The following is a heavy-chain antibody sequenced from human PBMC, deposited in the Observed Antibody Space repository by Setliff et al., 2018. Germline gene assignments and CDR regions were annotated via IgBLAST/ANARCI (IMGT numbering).Heavy chain of an antibody. Sequence: KPSETLSLTCTVSGGSISSSNWWTWVRQPPGKGLEWIGEIYHSGSINYNPSLKSRVTMSVDKSKNQFSLKLSSVTAADTAVYYCASRYCSSTNCWNWFDPWGQGTLVTVSS. J-gene: IGHJ5*02. V-gene: IGHV4-4*02. D-gene: IGHD2-2*01. CDR2: IYHSGSI. CDR3: ASRYCSSTNCWNWFDP. CDR1: GGSISSSNW.